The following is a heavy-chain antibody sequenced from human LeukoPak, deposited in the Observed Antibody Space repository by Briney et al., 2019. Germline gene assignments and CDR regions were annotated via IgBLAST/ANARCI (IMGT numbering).Heavy chain of an antibody. CDR3: ARGWLRGPSFDY. V-gene: IGHV4-34*01. CDR1: GGSFGGYY. Sequence: SETLSLTCAVYGGSFGGYYWSWIRQPPGKGLEWIGEINHSGSTNYNPSLKSRVTISVDTSKNQFSLKLSSVTAADTAVYYCARGWLRGPSFDYWGQGTLVTVSS. D-gene: IGHD5-12*01. CDR2: INHSGST. J-gene: IGHJ4*02.